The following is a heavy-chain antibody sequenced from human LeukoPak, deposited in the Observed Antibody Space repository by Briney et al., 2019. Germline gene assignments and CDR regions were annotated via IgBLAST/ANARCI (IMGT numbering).Heavy chain of an antibody. J-gene: IGHJ4*02. CDR3: AREAYCGGDCYSDPWYFDY. D-gene: IGHD2-21*01. CDR2: ISGSGSTI. CDR1: GFAFSDYY. V-gene: IGHV3-11*04. Sequence: GGSLRLSCAASGFAFSDYYMNWIRQAPGKGLEWVSYISGSGSTIYYADSVKGRFTISRDNAKNSLYLQMNSLRAEDTAVYYCAREAYCGGDCYSDPWYFDYWGQGTLVTVSS.